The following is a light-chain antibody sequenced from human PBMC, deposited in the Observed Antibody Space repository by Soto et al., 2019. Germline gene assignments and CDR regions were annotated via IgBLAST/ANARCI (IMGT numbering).Light chain of an antibody. Sequence: EIVLTQSPGTLSLSPGERAILSCRASQSVSTFLACFQQKPGQPPRLLIYNASNRTTGIPARFSGSGSGTDFTLTISSLEPEDFAVYYCEQRGDWPPITFGQGTRLEIK. J-gene: IGKJ5*01. CDR3: EQRGDWPPIT. V-gene: IGKV3-11*01. CDR2: NAS. CDR1: QSVSTF.